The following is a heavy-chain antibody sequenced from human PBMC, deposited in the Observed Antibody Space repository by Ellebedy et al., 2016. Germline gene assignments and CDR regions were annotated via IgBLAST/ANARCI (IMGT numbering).Heavy chain of an antibody. CDR2: MWYNGKNQ. V-gene: IGHV3-33*01. D-gene: IGHD2-8*01. CDR3: ARDDDTNSRYSRFHH. J-gene: IGHJ1*01. Sequence: GGSLRLSCAVSGFTLTDYGIHWVRQAPGKGLEWVAVMWYNGKNQNYADSAKSRFTVSRDTSKNTVYLQMSSLRAEDTAVYFCARDDDTNSRYSRFHHWGLGTLVTVSS. CDR1: GFTLTDYG.